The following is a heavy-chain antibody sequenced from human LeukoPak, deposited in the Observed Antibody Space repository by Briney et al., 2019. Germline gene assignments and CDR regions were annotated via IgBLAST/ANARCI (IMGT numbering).Heavy chain of an antibody. D-gene: IGHD3-10*01. Sequence: SVKVSCKASGYTFTGYYMHWVRQAPGQGLEWMGGIIPIFGTANYAQKFQGRVTITADESTSTAYMELSSLRSEDTAVYYCARDNPHGDPADYWGQGTLVTVSS. CDR2: IIPIFGTA. CDR3: ARDNPHGDPADY. J-gene: IGHJ4*02. V-gene: IGHV1-69*13. CDR1: GYTFTGYY.